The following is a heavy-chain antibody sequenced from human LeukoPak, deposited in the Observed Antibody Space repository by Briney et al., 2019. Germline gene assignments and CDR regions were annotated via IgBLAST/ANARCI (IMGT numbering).Heavy chain of an antibody. CDR2: ISSSSSYI. D-gene: IGHD6-25*01. Sequence: PGGSLRLSCAASGFTFSSYSMNWVRQAPGKGLEWVSSISSSSSYIYYADSVKGRFTISRDNAKNSLYLQMNSLRAEDTAVYYCARRNDPWAALDYWGQGTLVTVSS. CDR3: ARRNDPWAALDY. CDR1: GFTFSSYS. V-gene: IGHV3-21*01. J-gene: IGHJ4*02.